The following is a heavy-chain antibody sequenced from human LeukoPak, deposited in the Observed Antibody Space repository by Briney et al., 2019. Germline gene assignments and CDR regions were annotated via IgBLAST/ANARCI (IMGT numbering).Heavy chain of an antibody. J-gene: IGHJ4*02. D-gene: IGHD1-26*01. CDR1: GFTLSSYA. Sequence: PGGSLRLSCAASGFTLSSYAMSWVRQAPGKGLEWVSAISGGGGSTYYADSVKGRFTISRDNSKNTLYLQMNSLRAEDTAVYYCANWGWEPDLGGHWGQGTLVTVSS. CDR3: ANWGWEPDLGGH. V-gene: IGHV3-23*01. CDR2: ISGGGGST.